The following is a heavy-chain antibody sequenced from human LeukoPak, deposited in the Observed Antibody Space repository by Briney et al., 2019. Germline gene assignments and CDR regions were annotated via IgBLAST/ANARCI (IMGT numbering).Heavy chain of an antibody. V-gene: IGHV4-4*07. CDR2: IYASGST. J-gene: IGHJ4*02. CDR1: GGSISGYC. Sequence: SETLSLTCTVSGGSISGYCWDWIRQPAGKGLEWIGRIYASGSTNYNPSLKSRVTMSVDTSKNQFSLKLISVTAADTAVYFCARGPYCNGGSCYYFDYWGQGTLVTVSS. D-gene: IGHD2-15*01. CDR3: ARGPYCNGGSCYYFDY.